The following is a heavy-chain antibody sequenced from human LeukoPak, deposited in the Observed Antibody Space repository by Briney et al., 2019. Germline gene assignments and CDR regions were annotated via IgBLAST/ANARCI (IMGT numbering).Heavy chain of an antibody. CDR1: GFTFSSYW. V-gene: IGHV3-74*01. D-gene: IGHD5-12*01. J-gene: IGHJ5*02. CDR3: ARWEQLGDSDWFDP. CDR2: INSDGSST. Sequence: PGGSLRLSCAASGFTFSSYWMHWVRHAPGKGLVWVSRINSDGSSTSYADSVKGRFTISRDNAKNTLYLQMNSLRAEDTAVYYCARWEQLGDSDWFDPWGQGTLVTVSS.